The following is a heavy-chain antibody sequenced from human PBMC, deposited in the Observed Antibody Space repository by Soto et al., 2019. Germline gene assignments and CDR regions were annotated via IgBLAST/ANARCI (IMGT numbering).Heavy chain of an antibody. Sequence: QAQLVQSGAEVKKPGASMKVSCKASGYTFNNYDINWVRQATGQGLEWMGWVNPNSGNTGYAQKFQGRVTMTRDTSITTAYMELSSLRSEDTAVYYCARGKSLENWGQGTPVTVFS. CDR2: VNPNSGNT. J-gene: IGHJ4*02. CDR1: GYTFNNYD. D-gene: IGHD1-1*01. CDR3: ARGKSLEN. V-gene: IGHV1-8*01.